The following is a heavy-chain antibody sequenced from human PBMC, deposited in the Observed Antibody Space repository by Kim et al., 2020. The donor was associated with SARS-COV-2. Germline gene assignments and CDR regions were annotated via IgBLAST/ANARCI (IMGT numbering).Heavy chain of an antibody. CDR3: ARYYYDSSGYLNTLQIDY. CDR1: GFTFSSYS. V-gene: IGHV3-48*02. D-gene: IGHD3-22*01. J-gene: IGHJ4*02. Sequence: GGSLRLSCAGSGFTFSSYSMNWVRQAPGKGLEWVSYISSSSSTIYYADSVKGRFTISRDNAKNSLYLQMNSLRDEDTAVYYCARYYYDSSGYLNTLQIDYWGQGTLVTVSS. CDR2: ISSSSSTI.